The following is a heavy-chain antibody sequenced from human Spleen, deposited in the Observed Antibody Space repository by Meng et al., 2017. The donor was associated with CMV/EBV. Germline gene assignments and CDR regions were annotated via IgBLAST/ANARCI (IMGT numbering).Heavy chain of an antibody. D-gene: IGHD3-22*01. CDR2: IKQDGSEK. Sequence: GESLKISCAASGFTFSSYWMSWVRQAPGKGLEWVANIKQDGSEKYYVDSVKGRFTISRDNAKNSLYLQMNSLRAEDTAVYYCARDVGYDSSGYYVWGQGTLVTVSS. CDR3: ARDVGYDSSGYYV. CDR1: GFTFSSYW. J-gene: IGHJ4*02. V-gene: IGHV3-7*01.